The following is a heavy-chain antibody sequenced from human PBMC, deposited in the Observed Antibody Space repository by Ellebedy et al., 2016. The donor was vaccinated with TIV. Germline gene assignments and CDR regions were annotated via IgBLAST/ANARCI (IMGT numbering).Heavy chain of an antibody. Sequence: GESLKISCIASGFTFDSYSMHWVRQSPGKGLEWIALISWDGKGTHYAGSVKGRFTISRDNSKNSVYLQMNSLTTEDTAFYYCTKDGDNSVATYFQYWGQGTLVTVSS. CDR3: TKDGDNSVATYFQY. CDR1: GFTFDSYS. D-gene: IGHD5-24*01. CDR2: ISWDGKGT. J-gene: IGHJ4*02. V-gene: IGHV3-43*01.